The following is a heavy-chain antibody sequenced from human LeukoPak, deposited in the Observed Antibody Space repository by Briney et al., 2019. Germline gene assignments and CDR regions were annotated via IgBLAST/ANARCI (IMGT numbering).Heavy chain of an antibody. V-gene: IGHV1-2*02. Sequence: GASVKVSCKASGYTFTGYYMHWVRQAPGQGLEWMGWINPNSGGTNYAQKFQGRVTMARDTSISTAYMELSSLISDDTAVFYCARGDYERSGYSSSWFDPWGQGTLVTVSS. CDR1: GYTFTGYY. CDR2: INPNSGGT. CDR3: ARGDYERSGYSSSWFDP. J-gene: IGHJ5*02. D-gene: IGHD3-22*01.